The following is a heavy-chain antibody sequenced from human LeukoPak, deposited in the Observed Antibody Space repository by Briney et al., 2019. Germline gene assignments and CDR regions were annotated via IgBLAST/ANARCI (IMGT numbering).Heavy chain of an antibody. CDR1: GGSISSYY. V-gene: IGHV4-59*12. Sequence: KPSETLSLTCTVSGGSISSYYWSWIRQPPGKGLEWIGYIYYSGSTNYNPSLKSRVTISVDTSKNQFSLKLSSVTAADTAVYYCARDRSNTMVRGVIDWGQGTLVTVSS. J-gene: IGHJ4*02. CDR3: ARDRSNTMVRGVID. D-gene: IGHD3-10*01. CDR2: IYYSGST.